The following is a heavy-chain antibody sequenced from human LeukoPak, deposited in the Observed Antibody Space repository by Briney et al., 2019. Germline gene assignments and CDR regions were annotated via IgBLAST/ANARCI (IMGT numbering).Heavy chain of an antibody. Sequence: PGGSLRLSCAASGFTFSSYGMHWVRQAPGKGLEWVAVISYDGSNKYYADSVKGRFTISRDNSKNTLYLQMNSLRAEDTAVYYCAKGRWEVVASGYGMDVWGQGTTVTVSS. CDR3: AKGRWEVVASGYGMDV. V-gene: IGHV3-30*18. CDR1: GFTFSSYG. J-gene: IGHJ6*02. D-gene: IGHD2-15*01. CDR2: ISYDGSNK.